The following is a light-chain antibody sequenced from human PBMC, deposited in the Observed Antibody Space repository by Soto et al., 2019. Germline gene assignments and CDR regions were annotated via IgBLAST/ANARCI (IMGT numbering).Light chain of an antibody. CDR1: QGISSW. J-gene: IGKJ4*01. V-gene: IGKV1-12*02. CDR2: AAS. Sequence: DIQMTQSPSSVSASVGDRVTITCRASQGISSWLDWYQQKPGKAPKLLIYAASSLQSGVPSRFSGSGSGTDFTLTISSLQPEDFATYYCQQANSNTFGGGTKVEIK. CDR3: QQANSNT.